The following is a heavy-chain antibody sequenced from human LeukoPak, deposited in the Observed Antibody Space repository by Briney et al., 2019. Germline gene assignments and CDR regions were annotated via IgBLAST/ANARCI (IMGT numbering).Heavy chain of an antibody. CDR2: IKQDGSEK. CDR1: GFTLSSYW. CDR3: ARGPMTHGAFDI. J-gene: IGHJ3*02. V-gene: IGHV3-7*01. Sequence: GGSLRLSCAASGFTLSSYWMSWVRQAPGKGLEWVANIKQDGSEKYYVDSVKGRFTISRDNAKNSLYLQMNSLRAEDTAVYYCARGPMTHGAFDIWGQGTMVTVSS.